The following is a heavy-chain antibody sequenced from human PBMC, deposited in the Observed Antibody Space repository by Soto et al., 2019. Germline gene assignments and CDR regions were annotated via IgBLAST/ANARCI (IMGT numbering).Heavy chain of an antibody. CDR2: IYYSGGT. J-gene: IGHJ6*02. CDR3: ARLGGYCSGTSCYGYYGMDV. CDR1: GGSISSSSYF. Sequence: PSETLSLTCTVSGGSISSSSYFWGWIRQPPGKGLDWIGSIYYSGGTYYNPSLKSRVTISVDTSKNQFSLKLSSVTAADTAMYYCARLGGYCSGTSCYGYYGMDVWGQGTTVTVSS. V-gene: IGHV4-39*01. D-gene: IGHD2-2*01.